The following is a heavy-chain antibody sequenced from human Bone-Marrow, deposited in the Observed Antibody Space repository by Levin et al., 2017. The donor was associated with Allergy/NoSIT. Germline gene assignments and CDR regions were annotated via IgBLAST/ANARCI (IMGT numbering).Heavy chain of an antibody. V-gene: IGHV4/OR15-8*01. CDR2: VYHTGSV. CDR3: ARQNYDMWSGCMDV. D-gene: IGHD3-3*01. J-gene: IGHJ6*02. Sequence: SETLSLTCTVSGDSISSDNWWSWVRQSPGKGLEWIGKVYHTGSVDYNPPLKTRVTISVDESKNQFTLKLTSLTAADTAVYYCARQNYDMWSGCMDVWGQGTTVTVS. CDR1: GDSISSDNW.